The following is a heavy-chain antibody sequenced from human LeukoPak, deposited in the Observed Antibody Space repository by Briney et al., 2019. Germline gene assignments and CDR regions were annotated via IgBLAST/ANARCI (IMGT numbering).Heavy chain of an antibody. CDR1: GFPFSSYW. Sequence: GGPLTLPCVGSGFPFSSYWMTWVRQAPGKGLDGVANIKDDGSEKYSVDSVKGRFTISRDNAKNLLYLQMRSLRAEDTGVYYCARARIEYWGQGTLVSVSS. CDR2: IKDDGSEK. J-gene: IGHJ4*02. CDR3: ARARIEY. V-gene: IGHV3-7*04.